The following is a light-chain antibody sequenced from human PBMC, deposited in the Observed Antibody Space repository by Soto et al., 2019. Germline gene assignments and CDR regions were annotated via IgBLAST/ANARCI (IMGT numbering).Light chain of an antibody. J-gene: IGKJ1*01. CDR2: GAS. Sequence: DIVLAQSPGTLSLSPGERATLSCRASQSVSSSYLAWYQQKPGQAPRLLIYGASSRATGIPDRFSGSGSGTAFTLTISRLEPEDFAVYYCQQYGSSPWTFGQGTKLEIK. V-gene: IGKV3-20*01. CDR3: QQYGSSPWT. CDR1: QSVSSSY.